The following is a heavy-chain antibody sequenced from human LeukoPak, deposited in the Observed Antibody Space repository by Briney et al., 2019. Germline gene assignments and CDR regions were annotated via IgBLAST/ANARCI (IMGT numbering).Heavy chain of an antibody. CDR1: GFTFSDSY. CDR2: IGPSGNFI. V-gene: IGHV3-11*01. Sequence: SGGSLGLSCEASGFTFSDSYMSWLRQPPGKGLESISYIGPSGNFINYADSVKGRFTISRDNAKKSLYLQINSLRAEDTAVYYCSRDPRVLDYWGQGTLVTVSS. J-gene: IGHJ4*02. CDR3: SRDPRVLDY.